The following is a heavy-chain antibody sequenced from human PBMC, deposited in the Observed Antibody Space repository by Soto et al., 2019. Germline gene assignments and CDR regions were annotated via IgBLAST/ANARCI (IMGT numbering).Heavy chain of an antibody. CDR3: ARVSHSYGHGDY. Sequence: SETLSLTCAVSGGSISTSNWWSWVRQPPGKGLEWIGEIYHSGSTNYNPSLKSRVTISVDKSKNQFSLKLSSVTAADTAVYYCARVSHSYGHGDYWGQGTLVTVS. V-gene: IGHV4-4*02. CDR1: GGSISTSNW. D-gene: IGHD5-18*01. CDR2: IYHSGST. J-gene: IGHJ4*02.